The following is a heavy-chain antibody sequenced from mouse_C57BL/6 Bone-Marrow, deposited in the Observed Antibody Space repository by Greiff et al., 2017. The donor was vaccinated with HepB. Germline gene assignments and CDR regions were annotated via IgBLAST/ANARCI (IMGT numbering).Heavy chain of an antibody. Sequence: QVQLQQPGAELVKPGASVKMSCKASGYTFTSYWITWVKQRPGQGLEWIGDIYPGSGSTNYNEKFKSKATLTVGTSSSTAYMQLSSLTSEDSAVYYCARGYYGSSYLYWGQGTTLTVSS. V-gene: IGHV1-55*01. CDR3: ARGYYGSSYLY. D-gene: IGHD1-1*01. CDR2: IYPGSGST. CDR1: GYTFTSYW. J-gene: IGHJ2*01.